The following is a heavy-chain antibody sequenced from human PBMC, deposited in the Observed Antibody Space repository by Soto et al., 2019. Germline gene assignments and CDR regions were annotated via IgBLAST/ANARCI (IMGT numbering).Heavy chain of an antibody. CDR1: GFSFSNYV. D-gene: IGHD3-16*01. J-gene: IGHJ5*02. V-gene: IGHV3-23*01. CDR2: ITGSGGSS. CDR3: ARDLITASYSTFWRVPPWFDL. Sequence: EVQLLESGGGFIQPGGSLRLSCEASGFSFSNYVMSWVRQAPGKGLQWVASITGSGGSSYYADSVKGRFTISRDNSKITLLLQLNKLRDEDTALFFCARDLITASYSTFWRVPPWFDLWGQGIVVTIAS.